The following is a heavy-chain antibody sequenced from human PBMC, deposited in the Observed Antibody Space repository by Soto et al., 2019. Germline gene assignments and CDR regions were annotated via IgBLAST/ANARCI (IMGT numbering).Heavy chain of an antibody. CDR1: GFTLNTYS. CDR3: ARDPDLIEAAGNYYDY. Sequence: QVQLVESGGGVVQPGTSLRLSCSVSGFTLNTYSMHWVRQAPGKGLEWVAVVSFDGVNKHYRDSVKGRFTISRDIDKNMLYLQMTSLRLEDTALYFCARDPDLIEAAGNYYDYWGQGTLVTVSS. D-gene: IGHD6-13*01. J-gene: IGHJ4*02. CDR2: VSFDGVNK. V-gene: IGHV3-30*10.